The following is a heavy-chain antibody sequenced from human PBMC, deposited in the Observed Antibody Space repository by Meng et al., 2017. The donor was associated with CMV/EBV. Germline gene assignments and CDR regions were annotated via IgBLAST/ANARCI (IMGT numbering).Heavy chain of an antibody. D-gene: IGHD2-2*01. Sequence: SLKISCAASGFTFDDYAMHWVRQAPGKGLEWVSGISWNSGSIGYADSVKGRFTISRDNAKNSLYLQMNSLRAEDTALYYCARGSTNCLDYWGQGTLVTVSS. CDR2: ISWNSGSI. J-gene: IGHJ4*02. CDR3: ARGSTNCLDY. CDR1: GFTFDDYA. V-gene: IGHV3-9*01.